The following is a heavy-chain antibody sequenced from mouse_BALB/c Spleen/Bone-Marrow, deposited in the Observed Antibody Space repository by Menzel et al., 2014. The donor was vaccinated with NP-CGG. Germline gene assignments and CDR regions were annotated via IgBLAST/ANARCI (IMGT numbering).Heavy chain of an antibody. CDR2: IYPNSGNT. D-gene: IGHD2-14*01. CDR3: AKHHMYAYYFDY. J-gene: IGHJ2*01. V-gene: IGHV1S130*01. CDR1: GXTXTXXX. Sequence: LVESGSVLVRPGASVKISCKASGXTXTXXXXHWVKQRPGXXXXWIGEIYPNSGNTNYNEKFKGMATMTVDTYSXTAXLXXXXXXSEDSAVDYSAKHHMYAYYFDYWGQGTTLTVSS.